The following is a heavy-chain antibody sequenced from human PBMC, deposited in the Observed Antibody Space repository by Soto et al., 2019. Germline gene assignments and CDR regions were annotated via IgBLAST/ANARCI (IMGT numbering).Heavy chain of an antibody. CDR2: ISGSGGST. J-gene: IGHJ4*02. D-gene: IGHD3-3*01. V-gene: IGHV3-23*01. CDR1: GLTFSSYA. CDR3: AKGVFGVVIGITFDY. Sequence: EVQLLESGGGLVQPGGSLRLSCAAFGLTFSSYALSWVRQAQGKGLEWVSAISGSGGSTYYADSVKGRFTISRDNSKNTLYLQMNSLRAEDTAVYYCAKGVFGVVIGITFDYWGQGTLVTVSS.